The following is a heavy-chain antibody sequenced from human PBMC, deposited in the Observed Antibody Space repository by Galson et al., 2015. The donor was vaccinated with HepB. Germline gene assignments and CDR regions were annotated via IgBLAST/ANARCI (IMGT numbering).Heavy chain of an antibody. Sequence: SETLSLTCTVSGGSISSSSYYWGWIRQPPGKGLEWIGSIYYSGSTYYNPSLKSRVTISVDTSKNQFSLKLSSVTAADTAVYYCARHWQLFPEKRLGELSFGYYFDYWGQGTLVTVSS. V-gene: IGHV4-39*01. CDR3: ARHWQLFPEKRLGELSFGYYFDY. CDR1: GGSISSSSYY. J-gene: IGHJ4*02. CDR2: IYYSGST. D-gene: IGHD3-16*02.